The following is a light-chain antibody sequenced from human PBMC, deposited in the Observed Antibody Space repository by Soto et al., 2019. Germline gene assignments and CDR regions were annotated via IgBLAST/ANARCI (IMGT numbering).Light chain of an antibody. V-gene: IGLV1-44*01. CDR1: SSNIGTNT. J-gene: IGLJ1*01. Sequence: QAVVTQPPSASGTPGQRVTISCSGSSSNIGTNTVNWYQQLPGTAPKLLIYSNNQRPSGVPDRFSGSKSGTSASLAISGLXXXXXXXYYCAAWDDSLSGYVFGSGTKLTVL. CDR2: SNN. CDR3: AAWDDSLSGYV.